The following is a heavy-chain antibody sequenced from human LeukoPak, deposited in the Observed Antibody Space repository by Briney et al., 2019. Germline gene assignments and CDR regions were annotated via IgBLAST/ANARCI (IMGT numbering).Heavy chain of an antibody. J-gene: IGHJ4*02. D-gene: IGHD4-23*01. Sequence: ESGPALVKPTQTLTLTCTFSGFSLSTSGMCVSWIRQPPGKVLEWLARIDWDDDKYYSTSLKTRLTISKDTSKNQVVLTMTNMDPVDTATYYCARIGDGGSSGLKNDYWGQGTLVTVSS. CDR3: ARIGDGGSSGLKNDY. V-gene: IGHV2-70*11. CDR1: GFSLSTSGMC. CDR2: IDWDDDK.